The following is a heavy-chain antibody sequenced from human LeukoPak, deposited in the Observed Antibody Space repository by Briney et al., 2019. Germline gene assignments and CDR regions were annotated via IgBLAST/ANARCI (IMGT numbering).Heavy chain of an antibody. D-gene: IGHD2-15*01. CDR3: ARDQYCSGGSCYSDYYYYYMDV. CDR2: IYHSGST. CDR1: GYSISSGYY. J-gene: IGHJ6*03. Sequence: SETLSLTCAVSGYSISSGYYWGWIRQPPGKGLEWIGSIYHSGSTYYNPSLKSRVTISVDTSKNQFSLKLSSVTAADTAVYYCARDQYCSGGSCYSDYYYYYMDVWGKGTTVTVCS. V-gene: IGHV4-38-2*02.